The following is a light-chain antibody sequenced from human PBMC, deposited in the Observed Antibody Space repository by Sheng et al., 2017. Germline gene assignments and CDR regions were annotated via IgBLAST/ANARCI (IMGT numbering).Light chain of an antibody. CDR3: QQYDSFPRT. CDR1: QSISSW. Sequence: DIQMTQFPSTLSASVGDRVTITCRASQSISSWLAWYQQKPGKAPKLLIYKASSLESGVPSRFSGGGSGTEFTLTISSLQPDDSATYYCQQYDSFPRTFGQGTKVEIK. V-gene: IGKV1-5*03. CDR2: KAS. J-gene: IGKJ1*01.